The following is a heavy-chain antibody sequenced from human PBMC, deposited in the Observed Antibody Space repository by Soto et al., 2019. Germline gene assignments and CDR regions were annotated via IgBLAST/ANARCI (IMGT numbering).Heavy chain of an antibody. D-gene: IGHD3-10*01. CDR2: ISGSGGST. V-gene: IGHV3-23*01. J-gene: IGHJ6*02. CDR3: AKSREITMVRGVPYGMDV. CDR1: GFTFSSYA. Sequence: GGSLRLSCAASGFTFSSYAMSWVRQAPGKGLEWVSAISGSGGSTYYADSVKGRFTISRDNSKNTLYLQMNSLRAEDTAVYYCAKSREITMVRGVPYGMDVWGQGTTVTVSS.